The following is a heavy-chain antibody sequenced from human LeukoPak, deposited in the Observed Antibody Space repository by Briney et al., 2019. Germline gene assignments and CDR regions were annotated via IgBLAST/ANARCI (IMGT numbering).Heavy chain of an antibody. CDR1: GGSFSGYY. D-gene: IGHD6-19*01. V-gene: IGHV4-34*01. J-gene: IGHJ4*02. Sequence: SETLSLTCAVYGGSFSGYYWSWIRQPPGRGLEWIGEINHSGSTNYNPSLKSRVTISVDTSKNQFSLKLSSVTAADTAVYYCARSSGWDFDYWGQGTLVTVSS. CDR3: ARSSGWDFDY. CDR2: INHSGST.